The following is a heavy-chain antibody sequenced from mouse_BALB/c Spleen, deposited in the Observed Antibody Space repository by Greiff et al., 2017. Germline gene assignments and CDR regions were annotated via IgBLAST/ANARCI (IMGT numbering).Heavy chain of an antibody. CDR3: ARSDTTVPSWFAY. V-gene: IGHV1-20*02. J-gene: IGHJ3*01. Sequence: VQLKQSGPELVKPGASVKISCKASGYSFTGYFMNWVMQSHGKSLEWIGRINPYNGDTFYNQKFKGKATLTVDKSSSTAHMELRSLASEDSAVYYCARSDTTVPSWFAYWGQGTLVTVSA. D-gene: IGHD1-1*01. CDR2: INPYNGDT. CDR1: GYSFTGYF.